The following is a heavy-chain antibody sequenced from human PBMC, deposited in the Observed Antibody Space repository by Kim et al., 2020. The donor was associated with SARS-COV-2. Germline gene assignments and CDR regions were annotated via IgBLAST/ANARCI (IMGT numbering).Heavy chain of an antibody. J-gene: IGHJ5*02. D-gene: IGHD2-2*01. CDR3: ARGKGVVPAASPYWFDP. CDR1: GGSISSYY. CDR2: IYTSGST. V-gene: IGHV4-4*07. Sequence: SETLSLTCTVSGGSISSYYWSWIRQPAGKGLEWIGRIYTSGSTNYNPSLKSRVTMSVDTSKNQFSLKLSSVTAADTAVYYCARGKGVVPAASPYWFDPWGQGTLVTVSS.